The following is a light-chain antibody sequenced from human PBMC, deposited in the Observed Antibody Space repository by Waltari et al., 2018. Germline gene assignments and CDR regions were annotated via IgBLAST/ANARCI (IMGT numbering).Light chain of an antibody. CDR2: GSS. V-gene: IGLV1-40*01. J-gene: IGLJ3*02. CDR3: QSYDTSLSVV. Sequence: QSVLTQPPSVSGAPGQRVTISCTGSGSNIGAGYDVHWYQQLPRAAPKLLIYGSSIRPLGVPDRFFVSTSGTSASLAITGLQAEDEADYYCQSYDTSLSVVFGGGTKLTVL. CDR1: GSNIGAGYD.